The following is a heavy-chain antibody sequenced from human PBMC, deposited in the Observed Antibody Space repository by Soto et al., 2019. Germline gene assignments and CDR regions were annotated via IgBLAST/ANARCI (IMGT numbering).Heavy chain of an antibody. V-gene: IGHV2-5*02. D-gene: IGHD3-16*01. CDR3: AHIMITFGGVMRKDAFDI. CDR1: DFSLSTSGVG. J-gene: IGHJ3*02. CDR2: LYWDNDK. Sequence: QITLKESGPTLVKPTQTLTLTCTFSDFSLSTSGVGVGWIRQPPGKALEWLALLYWDNDKRYSPSLKSRLTPTTDLSKNQVVLTMTNMDPVDTATYYCAHIMITFGGVMRKDAFDIWGQGTMVTISS.